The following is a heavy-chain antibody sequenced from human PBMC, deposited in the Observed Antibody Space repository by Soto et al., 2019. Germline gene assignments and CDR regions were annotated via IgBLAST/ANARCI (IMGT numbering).Heavy chain of an antibody. V-gene: IGHV4-4*02. J-gene: IGHJ5*02. CDR2: VYYSGST. CDR1: RGSNGRIIR. Sequence: SLTLSLTRGVPRGSNGRIIRWRWVRENPGKGLEWIGEVYYSGSTNYNPSLTSRVTMSIDKSKNQFFPNLTSVTAADTAVYYCARSSGVSETYWFDAWGQGPLVTGSS. D-gene: IGHD3-10*01. CDR3: ARSSGVSETYWFDA.